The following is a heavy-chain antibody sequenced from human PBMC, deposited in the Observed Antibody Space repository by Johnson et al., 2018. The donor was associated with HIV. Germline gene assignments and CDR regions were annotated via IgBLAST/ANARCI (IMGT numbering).Heavy chain of an antibody. CDR3: ARDRRHYYDSSGYPDYDAFDI. Sequence: VQLMESGGGLVQPGGSLRLSCAASGFTVSSNYMSWVRQAPGKGLEWVSVIYSGGSTYSADSVKGRFTISRDNAKNSLYLQMSSLRAEDTALYFCARDRRHYYDSSGYPDYDAFDIWGQGTMVTVSS. D-gene: IGHD3-22*01. V-gene: IGHV3-66*01. CDR2: IYSGGST. J-gene: IGHJ3*02. CDR1: GFTVSSNY.